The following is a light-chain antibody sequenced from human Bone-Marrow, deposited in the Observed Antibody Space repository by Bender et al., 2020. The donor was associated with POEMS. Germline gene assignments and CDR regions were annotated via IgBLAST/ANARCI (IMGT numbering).Light chain of an antibody. CDR1: SSKFGSYP. CDR2: NNS. Sequence: QSVLTQSPSASGTPGQRVTISCSGSSSKFGSYPVNWYQQLPGAAPKLVIFNNSQRPSGVPDRFSGSNSGTSASLAISGLPSDDEADFYCATWDDSLNGWVFGGGTKLTVL. V-gene: IGLV1-44*01. J-gene: IGLJ3*02. CDR3: ATWDDSLNGWV.